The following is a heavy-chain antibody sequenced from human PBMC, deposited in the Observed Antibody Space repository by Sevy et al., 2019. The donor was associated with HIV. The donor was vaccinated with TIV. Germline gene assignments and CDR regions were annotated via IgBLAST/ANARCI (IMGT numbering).Heavy chain of an antibody. Sequence: SETLSLTCAVSGYSITSGYYWGCIRQPPGKGLEWIGSIYQSGSTHYNPSLKSRVTMSVDTSKNQFSLKLSSVTAADTAVYYCARHSNGSGTYYVPFDYWGQGTLVTVSS. V-gene: IGHV4-38-2*01. CDR1: GYSITSGYY. CDR3: ARHSNGSGTYYVPFDY. D-gene: IGHD3-10*01. J-gene: IGHJ4*02. CDR2: IYQSGST.